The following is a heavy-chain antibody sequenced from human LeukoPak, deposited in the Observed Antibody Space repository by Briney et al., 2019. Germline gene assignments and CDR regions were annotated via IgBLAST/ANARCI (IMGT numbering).Heavy chain of an antibody. CDR2: INPSGGGT. D-gene: IGHD4-17*01. J-gene: IGHJ6*02. CDR3: ARDGDDFGAYVGYNYYGLDV. Sequence: ASVKVSCKASGYMFTSYYMHWVRQAPGQGLEWMGMINPSGGGTNYAQKFQGRVTMARDTSTSTVYMELSSLRSEDTAVYYCARDGDDFGAYVGYNYYGLDVWGQGTTVTVSS. CDR1: GYMFTSYY. V-gene: IGHV1-46*01.